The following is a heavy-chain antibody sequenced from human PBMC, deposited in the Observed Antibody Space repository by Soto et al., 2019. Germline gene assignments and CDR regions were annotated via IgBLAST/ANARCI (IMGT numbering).Heavy chain of an antibody. CDR2: ISSSSSTI. CDR1: GFTFSSYS. D-gene: IGHD3-3*01. J-gene: IGHJ6*02. CDR3: ARDGVARYYYGMDV. V-gene: IGHV3-48*02. Sequence: PGGSLRLSCAASGFTFSSYSMNWVRQAPGKGLEWVSYISSSSSTIYYADSVKGRFTISRDNAKNSLYLQMSSLRDEDTAVYYCARDGVARYYYGMDVWGQGTTVTVSS.